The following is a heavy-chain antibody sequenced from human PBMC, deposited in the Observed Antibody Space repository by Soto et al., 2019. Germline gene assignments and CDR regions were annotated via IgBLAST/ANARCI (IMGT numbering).Heavy chain of an antibody. J-gene: IGHJ6*02. D-gene: IGHD1-20*01. CDR3: ARDLGITGTTPYYYSMDV. V-gene: IGHV1-2*04. CDR2: INPNSGGT. CDR1: GYTFTGYY. Sequence: ASVKVSCKASGYTFTGYYVHWVRQAPGQGLEWMGWINPNSGGTNYAQKFQGWVTMTRDTSISTAYMELSRLRSDDTAVYYCARDLGITGTTPYYYSMDVWGQGTTVTVSS.